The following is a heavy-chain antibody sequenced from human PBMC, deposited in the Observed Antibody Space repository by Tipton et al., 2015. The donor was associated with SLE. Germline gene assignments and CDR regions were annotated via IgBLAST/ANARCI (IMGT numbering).Heavy chain of an antibody. V-gene: IGHV3-30*07. CDR3: ARGGYCSGGSCLDY. D-gene: IGHD2-15*01. J-gene: IGHJ4*02. Sequence: SVKGRFTISRDNSKNTLYLQMNSLRAEDTAVYYCARGGYCSGGSCLDYWGQGTLVTVSS.